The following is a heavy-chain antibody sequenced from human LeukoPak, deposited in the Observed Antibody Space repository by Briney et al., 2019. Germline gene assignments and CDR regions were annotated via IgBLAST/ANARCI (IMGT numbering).Heavy chain of an antibody. CDR1: GFTFSSYA. D-gene: IGHD4-17*01. CDR3: AREAYGDIFFDC. CDR2: ISGSGGST. J-gene: IGHJ4*01. V-gene: IGHV3-23*01. Sequence: PGGSLRLSCAASGFTFSSYAMSWVRQAPGKGLEWVSAISGSGGSTYYADSVKGRFTISRDNSKNMLYLQMNSLRAEDTAIYYCAREAYGDIFFDCWGQGTLVTVSS.